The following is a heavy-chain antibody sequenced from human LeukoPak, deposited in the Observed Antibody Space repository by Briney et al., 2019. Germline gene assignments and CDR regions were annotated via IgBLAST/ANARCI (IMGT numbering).Heavy chain of an antibody. Sequence: PSETLSLTCAVYGGSFSGYYWSWIRQPPGKGLEWIGEINHSGSTNYNPSLKSRVTISVDTSKNQFSLKLSSVTAADTAVYYCARTGYYIYYMDVWGKGTTVTISS. CDR2: INHSGST. CDR1: GGSFSGYY. CDR3: ARTGYYIYYMDV. D-gene: IGHD3-9*01. V-gene: IGHV4-34*01. J-gene: IGHJ6*03.